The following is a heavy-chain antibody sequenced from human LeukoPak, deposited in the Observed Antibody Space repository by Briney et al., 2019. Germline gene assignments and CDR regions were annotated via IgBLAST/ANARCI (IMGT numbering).Heavy chain of an antibody. CDR2: INISGGST. CDR3: AKGSIYGDYGDFDH. D-gene: IGHD4-17*01. J-gene: IGHJ4*02. Sequence: GGSLRLSCAASGFTFSSYAMSWVRQAPGKGLEWVSAINISGGSTYYADSVKGRFTISRDNSKNTLYLQMNSLRAEDTAAYYCAKGSIYGDYGDFDHWGQGTLVTVSS. V-gene: IGHV3-23*01. CDR1: GFTFSSYA.